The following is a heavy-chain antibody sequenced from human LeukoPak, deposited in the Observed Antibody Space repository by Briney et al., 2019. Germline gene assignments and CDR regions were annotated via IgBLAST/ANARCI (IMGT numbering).Heavy chain of an antibody. CDR3: ARDLGSVYFHY. J-gene: IGHJ4*02. Sequence: GGSLRLSCAASGFTFSSFGMHWVRQAPGKGLECVAVISHDGSSKYYADSVKGRFTISRDNSKKTLYLQMNSLRAEDTAVYYCARDLGSVYFHYWGQGTLVTVSS. V-gene: IGHV3-30*03. CDR2: ISHDGSSK. CDR1: GFTFSSFG.